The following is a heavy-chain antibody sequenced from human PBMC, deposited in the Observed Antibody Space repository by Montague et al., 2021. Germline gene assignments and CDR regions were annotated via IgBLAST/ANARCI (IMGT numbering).Heavy chain of an antibody. J-gene: IGHJ1*01. CDR2: ISYDGSNK. Sequence: SLRLSCAAFGFTFSSYAMHWVRQAPGKGLEWVAVISYDGSNKYYADSVKGRFTISRDNSKNTLYLQMNSLRAEDTAVYYCARSLTSGLLAEYFQHWGQGTLVTVSS. CDR1: GFTFSSYA. CDR3: ARSLTSGLLAEYFQH. D-gene: IGHD6-19*01. V-gene: IGHV3-30-3*01.